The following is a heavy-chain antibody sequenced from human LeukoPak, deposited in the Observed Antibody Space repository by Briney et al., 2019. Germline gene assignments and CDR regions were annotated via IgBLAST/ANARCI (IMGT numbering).Heavy chain of an antibody. J-gene: IGHJ4*02. V-gene: IGHV3-23*01. CDR1: GFTFSSYA. CDR2: ISGSGGGT. D-gene: IGHD5-18*01. CDR3: AKCRYSYGNLDY. Sequence: GGSLRLSCAASGFTFSSYAMSWVRQAPGKGLEWVLAISGSGGGTYYADSVKVRFTISRDNSKNTLYLQMNSLSAEDTAVYYCAKCRYSYGNLDYWGQGTLVTVSS.